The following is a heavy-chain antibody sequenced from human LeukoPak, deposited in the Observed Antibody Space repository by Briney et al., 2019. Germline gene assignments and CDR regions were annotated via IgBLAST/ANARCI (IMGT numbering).Heavy chain of an antibody. D-gene: IGHD3-22*01. J-gene: IGHJ4*02. V-gene: IGHV3-30*04. CDR1: GFTFSTYA. CDR3: ARDSTQRTPSADYYDSSGYYYGPDY. CDR2: ISKDGNNK. Sequence: GGSLRLSCVASGFTFSTYAMHWVRQAPGKGLEWVAVISKDGNNKYYADSVKGRFTISRDNSKSTMYLQMNSLRAEDTAVYYCARDSTQRTPSADYYDSSGYYYGPDYWGQGTLVTVSS.